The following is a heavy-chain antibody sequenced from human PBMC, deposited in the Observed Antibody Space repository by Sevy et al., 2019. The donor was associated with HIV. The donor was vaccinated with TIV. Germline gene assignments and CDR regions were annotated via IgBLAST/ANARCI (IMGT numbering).Heavy chain of an antibody. CDR1: GDSISSGVYS. CDR2: IFHSGGT. Sequence: SETLSLTCAVSGDSISSGVYSWNWIRQPPGKGLEWIGYIFHSGGTYYNPSLKSRATISVDRSKNQFSLKLSSVTAADTAVYYCARDGGTVTTPGFFDIWGQGTMVTVSS. J-gene: IGHJ3*02. V-gene: IGHV4-30-2*01. D-gene: IGHD4-17*01. CDR3: ARDGGTVTTPGFFDI.